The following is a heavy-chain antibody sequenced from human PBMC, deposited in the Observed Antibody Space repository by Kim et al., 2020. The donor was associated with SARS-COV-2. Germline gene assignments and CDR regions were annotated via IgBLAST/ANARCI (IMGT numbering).Heavy chain of an antibody. V-gene: IGHV3-33*01. Sequence: GGSLRHSCAASGFTFSSYGMHWVRQAPGKGLEWVAVIWYDGSNKYYADSVKGRFTISRDNSKNTLYLQMNSLRAEDTAVYYCAGTMVRGVIITGYYYYGMDVWGQGTTVTVSS. CDR1: GFTFSSYG. CDR2: IWYDGSNK. CDR3: AGTMVRGVIITGYYYYGMDV. J-gene: IGHJ6*02. D-gene: IGHD3-10*01.